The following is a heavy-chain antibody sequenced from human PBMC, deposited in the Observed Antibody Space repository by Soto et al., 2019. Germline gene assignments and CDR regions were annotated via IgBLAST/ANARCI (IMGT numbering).Heavy chain of an antibody. CDR1: GYTFTSYG. J-gene: IGHJ4*02. CDR2: ISAYNGNT. D-gene: IGHD2-2*01. V-gene: IGHV1-18*01. Sequence: QVQLVQSGAEVKKPGASVKVSCKASGYTFTSYGISWVRQAPGQGLEWMGWISAYNGNTNYAQKLQGRVTMTTDTSTSKAYRELRSLRSDDTAVYSCARTPPYRDEYQLFNWGQGTLVTVSS. CDR3: ARTPPYRDEYQLFN.